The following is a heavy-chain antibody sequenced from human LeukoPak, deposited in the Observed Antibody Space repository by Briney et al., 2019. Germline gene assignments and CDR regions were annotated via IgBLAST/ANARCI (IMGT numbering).Heavy chain of an antibody. J-gene: IGHJ4*02. Sequence: GGSLRLSCAASGLTFSSYWMNWVRQAPGKGLEWVTIIKKDGSEEAYGDSVKGRFTISRDNAKNSVYLQMNSLRAEDTAMYYCAGRGGWLIDYWGQGVLVTVSS. CDR2: IKKDGSEE. D-gene: IGHD6-19*01. V-gene: IGHV3-7*01. CDR1: GLTFSSYW. CDR3: AGRGGWLIDY.